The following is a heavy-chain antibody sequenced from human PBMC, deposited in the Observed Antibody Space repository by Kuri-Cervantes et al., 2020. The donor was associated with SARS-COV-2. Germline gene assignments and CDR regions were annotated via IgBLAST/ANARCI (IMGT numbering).Heavy chain of an antibody. CDR3: ARQGGYSSSSLDY. Sequence: SETLSLTCAVYGGSFSGFFWTWIRQPPGKGLEWIGEINHSGITNHNPSLKRRVTISIDTSKNQFSLTLTSVTAADTAVYYCARQGGYSSSSLDYWGQGTLVTVSS. CDR2: INHSGIT. D-gene: IGHD6-6*01. CDR1: GGSFSGFF. J-gene: IGHJ4*02. V-gene: IGHV4-34*01.